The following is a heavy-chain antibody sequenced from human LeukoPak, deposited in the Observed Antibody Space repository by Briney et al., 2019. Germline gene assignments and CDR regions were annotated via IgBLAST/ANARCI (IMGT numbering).Heavy chain of an antibody. V-gene: IGHV3-30*02. J-gene: IGHJ4*02. CDR3: ATDPGYFDY. CDR2: IQDDGSIE. Sequence: GGSLRLSCAASGFIFSGYGMHWVRQAPGKGLEWVTLIQDDGSIEYYADSVKGRFTISRDNSKNTLYLQMNSLRAEDTAVYYCATDPGYFDYWGQGTLVTVSS. CDR1: GFIFSGYG.